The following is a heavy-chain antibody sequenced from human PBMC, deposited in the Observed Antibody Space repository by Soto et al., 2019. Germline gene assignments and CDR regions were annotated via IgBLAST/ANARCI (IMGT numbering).Heavy chain of an antibody. J-gene: IGHJ4*02. CDR2: ISESGGST. CDR3: ARVAY. Sequence: PGGSLRLSCAASGFSFSDYAMSWVRQAPGKGLEWVSVISESGGSTHYADSVKGRFIISRDNAQNSLFLQMNTLRPEDTAMYYCARVAYWGPGTQVTVSS. CDR1: GFSFSDYA. V-gene: IGHV3-23*01.